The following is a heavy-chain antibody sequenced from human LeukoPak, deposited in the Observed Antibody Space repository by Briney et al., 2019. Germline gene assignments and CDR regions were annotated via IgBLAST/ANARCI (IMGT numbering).Heavy chain of an antibody. V-gene: IGHV1-3*01. J-gene: IGHJ5*02. CDR2: INAGNGNT. D-gene: IGHD3-22*01. CDR1: GYTFTSYA. Sequence: ASVKVSCKASGYTFTSYAMHWVRQAPGQRLEWIGWINAGNGNTKYSQKFQGRVTITRDTSASTAYMELSSLRSEDTAVYYCARDFIRRLPIEVVTKPRGENWFDPWGQGTLVTVSS. CDR3: ARDFIRRLPIEVVTKPRGENWFDP.